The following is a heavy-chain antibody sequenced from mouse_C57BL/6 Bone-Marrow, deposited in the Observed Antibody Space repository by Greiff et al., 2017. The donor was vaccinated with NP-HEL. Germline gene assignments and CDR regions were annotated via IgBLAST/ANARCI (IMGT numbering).Heavy chain of an antibody. D-gene: IGHD2-3*01. CDR1: GYTFTSYC. Sequence: QVQLQQSGAELAKPGASVKLSCKASGYTFTSYCMHWVKQRPGQGLEWIGYINPSSGYTKYNQKFKDKATLTADKSSSTAYMQLSRLTYEESAVYYCARRWLLPFWYFDVWGTGTTVTVSS. CDR3: ARRWLLPFWYFDV. CDR2: INPSSGYT. J-gene: IGHJ1*03. V-gene: IGHV1-7*01.